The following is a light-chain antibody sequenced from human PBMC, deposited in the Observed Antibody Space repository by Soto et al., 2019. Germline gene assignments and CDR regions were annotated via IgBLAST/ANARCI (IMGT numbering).Light chain of an antibody. CDR3: STCDSSLSANV. CDR2: DNN. V-gene: IGLV1-51*01. CDR1: SSNIGNNY. J-gene: IGLJ1*01. Sequence: QSVLTQPPSVSAAPGQKVTISCSGSSSNIGNNYVSWYQQLPGTAPKLLIYDNNKRPSGIPDRFSGSKSGTSATLGITGLQTGDEADYYCSTCDSSLSANVFGTGTRSPS.